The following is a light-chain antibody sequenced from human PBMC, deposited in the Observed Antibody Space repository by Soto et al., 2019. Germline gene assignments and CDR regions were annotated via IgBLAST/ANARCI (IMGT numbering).Light chain of an antibody. CDR2: GAT. V-gene: IGKV3-20*01. CDR3: HPYGNSPET. Sequence: EVVLTQSPGPLSLSPGERATLSCRASQSVADSYLAWYQQKPGRAPRLLFYGATRRATGIPDRFSGSGSGTDSTLTNSTLEPDDWAVADGHPYGNSPETLGQGNKVE. J-gene: IGKJ1*01. CDR1: QSVADSY.